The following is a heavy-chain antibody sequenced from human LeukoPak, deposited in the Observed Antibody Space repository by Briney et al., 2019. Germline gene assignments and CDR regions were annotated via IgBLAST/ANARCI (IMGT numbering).Heavy chain of an antibody. V-gene: IGHV4-34*01. D-gene: IGHD2-2*02. CDR3: ARKRNVVPAAIGYFDY. J-gene: IGHJ4*02. Sequence: SETLSLTCAVYGGSFSGYYWSWIRQSPGKGLEWIGEINHSGSTNYNPSLKSRVTISVDTSKNQFSLKLSSVTAADTAVYYCARKRNVVPAAIGYFDYWGQGTLVTVSS. CDR2: INHSGST. CDR1: GGSFSGYY.